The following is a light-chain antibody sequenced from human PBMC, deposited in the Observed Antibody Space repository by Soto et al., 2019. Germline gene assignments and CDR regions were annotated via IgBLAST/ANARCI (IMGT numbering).Light chain of an antibody. Sequence: QSALTQPTSVSGSPGQSVTIYCTGSGNDIGAYDYVSWYQQHPGKAPRLLIHGVRNRPPGISSRFSASKSGLTASLTISGLRAEDEADYYCRPSTTPRFYVFGPGTKLPVL. CDR1: GNDIGAYDY. CDR3: RPSTTPRFYV. V-gene: IGLV2-14*01. J-gene: IGLJ1*01. CDR2: GVR.